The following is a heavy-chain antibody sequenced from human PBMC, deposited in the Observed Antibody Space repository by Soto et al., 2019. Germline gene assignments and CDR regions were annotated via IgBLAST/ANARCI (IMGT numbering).Heavy chain of an antibody. D-gene: IGHD2-21*01. J-gene: IGHJ3*02. Sequence: SLRLSCAASGFPFSTYWMHWVRQAPGKGLVWVSRINSDGRSTDYADSVKGRFTISRDNAKNTLYLQMNSLRAEDTAVYYCVRGVNPFDIWGQGTMVTVSS. CDR1: GFPFSTYW. CDR3: VRGVNPFDI. V-gene: IGHV3-74*01. CDR2: INSDGRST.